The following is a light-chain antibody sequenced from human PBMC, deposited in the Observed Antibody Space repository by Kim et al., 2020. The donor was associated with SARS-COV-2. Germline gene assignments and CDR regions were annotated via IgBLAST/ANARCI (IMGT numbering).Light chain of an antibody. J-gene: IGKJ2*03. V-gene: IGKV3-20*01. CDR3: QHYGSASYS. CDR2: AAS. Sequence: IVLTQSPGTLSLSPGEKATLSCRASQNVISSYLAWYQQKPGQAPRLLIYAASNRATGIPDRFSGSVSGTDFILTISRLEPEDFGVYYCQHYGSASYSFGQGTKLEI. CDR1: QNVISSY.